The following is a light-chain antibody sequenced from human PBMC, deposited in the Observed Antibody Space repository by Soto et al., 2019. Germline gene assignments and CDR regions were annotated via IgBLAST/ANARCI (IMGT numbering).Light chain of an antibody. CDR2: EVN. J-gene: IGLJ1*01. V-gene: IGLV2-8*01. Sequence: QSALTQPPSASGSPGQSVAISCTGTSSDVGGYNYVSWYQQHPGKAPKLMIYEVNKRPSGVPDRFSGSNSGNTASLTVSGLQAEDEADYSCSSYAGSSNVFGTGTKLTVL. CDR3: SSYAGSSNV. CDR1: SSDVGGYNY.